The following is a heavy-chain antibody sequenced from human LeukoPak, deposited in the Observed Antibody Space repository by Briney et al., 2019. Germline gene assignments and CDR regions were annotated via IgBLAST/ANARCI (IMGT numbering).Heavy chain of an antibody. V-gene: IGHV3-30*02. J-gene: IGHJ4*02. CDR1: GFTFSSYS. Sequence: GGSLRLSCAASGFTFSSYSMHWVRQAPGKGLEWVAFIRYDGSNKYYADSVKGRFTISRDNSKNTLYLQMNSLRVEDTAVYYCASRPAAIDFDYWGQGTLVTVSS. D-gene: IGHD2-2*01. CDR2: IRYDGSNK. CDR3: ASRPAAIDFDY.